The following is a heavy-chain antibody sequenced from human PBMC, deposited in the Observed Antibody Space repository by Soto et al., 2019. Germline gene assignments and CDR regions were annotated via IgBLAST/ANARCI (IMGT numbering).Heavy chain of an antibody. D-gene: IGHD3-16*01. J-gene: IGHJ6*02. Sequence: QVQLVQSGAEVKKPGSSVKVSCKASGGTFSSYAISWVRQAPGQGLEWMGGIIPIFGTANYAQKFQGRVTLTXXEXTXTAYMELSSLRSEDTAGYYFARDTALGQTPLYGMALWVQGTTVTVSS. V-gene: IGHV1-69*05. CDR2: IIPIFGTA. CDR3: ARDTALGQTPLYGMAL. CDR1: GGTFSSYA.